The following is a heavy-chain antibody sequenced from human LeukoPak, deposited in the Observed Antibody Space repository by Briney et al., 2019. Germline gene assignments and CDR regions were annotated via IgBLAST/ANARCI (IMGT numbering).Heavy chain of an antibody. J-gene: IGHJ3*02. D-gene: IGHD5-18*01. Sequence: GGSLRLSCAASGFTFSSYSMNWVRQAPGKGLEWVSSISSSSSYIYYADSVKGRFTISRDNAKNSLYLQMNSLRAEDTAVYYSARFVRRDTAMVTRSYAFDIWGQGTMVTVSS. CDR2: ISSSSSYI. V-gene: IGHV3-21*01. CDR1: GFTFSSYS. CDR3: ARFVRRDTAMVTRSYAFDI.